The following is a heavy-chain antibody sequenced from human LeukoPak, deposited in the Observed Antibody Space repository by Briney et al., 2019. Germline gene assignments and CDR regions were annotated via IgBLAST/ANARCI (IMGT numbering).Heavy chain of an antibody. CDR3: ARDPGDYLSRGMDV. D-gene: IGHD4-17*01. CDR2: IYYSGST. CDR1: GGSISSYY. J-gene: IGHJ6*02. V-gene: IGHV4-59*01. Sequence: SETLSLTCTVSGGSISSYYWSWIRQPPGKGLEWIGYIYYSGSTNYNPSLKSRVTISEDTSKNQFSLKLSSVTAADTAVYYCARDPGDYLSRGMDVWGQGTTVTVSS.